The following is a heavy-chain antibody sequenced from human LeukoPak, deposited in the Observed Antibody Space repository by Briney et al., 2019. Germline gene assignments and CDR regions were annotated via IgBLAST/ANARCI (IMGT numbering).Heavy chain of an antibody. CDR3: AKELGGPGSYSFDY. J-gene: IGHJ4*02. CDR1: GFTFDDYA. D-gene: IGHD3-10*01. CDR2: ISWNSGSI. Sequence: GWSLRLSCAASGFTFDDYAMHWVRQAPGKGLEWVSGISWNSGSIGYADSVKGRFTISRDNAKNSLYLQMNSLRAEDAALYYCAKELGGPGSYSFDYWGQGTLVTVSS. V-gene: IGHV3-9*01.